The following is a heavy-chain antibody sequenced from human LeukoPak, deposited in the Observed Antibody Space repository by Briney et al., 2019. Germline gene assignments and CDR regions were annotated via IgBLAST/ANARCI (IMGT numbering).Heavy chain of an antibody. CDR3: ARHRAKGYSGYDAYYMDV. D-gene: IGHD5-12*01. V-gene: IGHV5-51*01. CDR1: GYSFTSYW. J-gene: IGHJ6*03. CDR2: IYPGDSDT. Sequence: GESLKISCKGSGYSFTSYWIGWVRQMPGKGLEWMGIIYPGDSDTRYSPSFQGQVTISADKSISTAYLQWSSLKASDTAMYYCARHRAKGYSGYDAYYMDVWGKGTTVTISS.